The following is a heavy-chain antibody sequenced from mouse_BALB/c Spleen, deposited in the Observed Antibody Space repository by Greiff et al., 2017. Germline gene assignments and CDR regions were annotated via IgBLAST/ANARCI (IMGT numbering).Heavy chain of an antibody. V-gene: IGHV5-9*03. CDR3: ARSNWDGMDY. CDR2: ISSGGGNT. J-gene: IGHJ4*01. D-gene: IGHD4-1*01. CDR1: GFTFSSYT. Sequence: MLVESGGGLVKPGGSLKLSCAASGFTFSSYTMSWVRQTPEKRLEWVATISSGGGNTYYPDSVKGRFTISRDNAKNNLYLQMSSLRSEDTALYYCARSNWDGMDYWGQGTSVTVSS.